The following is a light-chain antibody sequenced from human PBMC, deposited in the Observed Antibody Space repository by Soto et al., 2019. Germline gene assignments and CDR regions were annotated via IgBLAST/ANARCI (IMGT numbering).Light chain of an antibody. Sequence: EIVLTQSPGTLSLSQGERATLSCRASQSVSSSYLAWYQHKPGQAPRLLIYGASSRATGIPDRFSGSGSGTDFSLTISRLEAEDFAVYYCQQYGNSPRTFGQGTRVDIK. CDR1: QSVSSSY. CDR2: GAS. CDR3: QQYGNSPRT. J-gene: IGKJ1*01. V-gene: IGKV3-20*01.